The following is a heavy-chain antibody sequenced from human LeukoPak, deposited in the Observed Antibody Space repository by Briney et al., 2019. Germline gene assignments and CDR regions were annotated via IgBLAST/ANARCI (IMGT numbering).Heavy chain of an antibody. D-gene: IGHD4-17*01. CDR1: GFTFSSYS. CDR2: IKQDGSEK. CDR3: ARADGDYVFDY. V-gene: IGHV3-7*03. J-gene: IGHJ4*02. Sequence: GGSLRLSCAASGFTFSSYSMNWVRQAPGKGLEWVANIKQDGSEKYYVDSVKGRFTISRDNAKNSLFLQMNSLRAEDTAVYYCARADGDYVFDYWGQGTLVTVSS.